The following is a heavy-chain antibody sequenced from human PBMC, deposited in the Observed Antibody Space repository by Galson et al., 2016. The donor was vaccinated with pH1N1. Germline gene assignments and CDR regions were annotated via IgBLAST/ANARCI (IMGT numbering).Heavy chain of an antibody. CDR3: ARDFAPPGHYAMDV. CDR1: GYTFTFTGYF. J-gene: IGHJ6*02. V-gene: IGHV1-2*06. CDR2: INPYSGDT. D-gene: IGHD3-3*01. Sequence: SVKVSCKASGYTFTFTGYFIHWVRQAPGQGLEFEWMGRINPYSGDTDFAQNFQGRVTMTRDTSIGTAYMEVSRLTSDDTAIYYCARDFAPPGHYAMDVWGQGTTVTVSS.